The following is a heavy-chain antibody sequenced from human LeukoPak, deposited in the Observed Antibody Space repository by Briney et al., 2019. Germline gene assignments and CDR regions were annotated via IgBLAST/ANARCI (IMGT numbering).Heavy chain of an antibody. CDR3: ARVGALSSSWLLY. J-gene: IGHJ4*02. CDR1: GFTFSSYG. D-gene: IGHD6-13*01. Sequence: GGSLRLSCAASGFTFSSYGMTWVRQAPGKGLEWVSTISGSGGYTHYADSVKGRFTISRDNSKNTLYLQMNSLRAEDTAVYFCARVGALSSSWLLYWGQGTLVTVSS. V-gene: IGHV3-23*01. CDR2: ISGSGGYT.